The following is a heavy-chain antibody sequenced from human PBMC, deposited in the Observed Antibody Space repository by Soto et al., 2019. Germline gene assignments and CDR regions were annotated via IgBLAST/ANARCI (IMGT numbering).Heavy chain of an antibody. J-gene: IGHJ5*02. CDR3: AKDPSTGHADL. CDR2: ISPTGNT. D-gene: IGHD3-9*01. V-gene: IGHV3-23*01. Sequence: PGGSLRLSCTALTGYAMSWVRRGPGKGLEWISTISPTGNTHYADSVEGRFTISRDDSKNTFYLQMNNLRADDTGVYYCAKDPSTGHADLWGQRTLVTVSS. CDR1: TGYA.